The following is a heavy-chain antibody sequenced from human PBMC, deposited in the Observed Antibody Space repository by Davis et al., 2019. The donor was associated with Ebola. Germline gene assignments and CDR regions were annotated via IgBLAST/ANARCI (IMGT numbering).Heavy chain of an antibody. CDR2: ISGSGAHT. J-gene: IGHJ2*01. V-gene: IGHV3-23*01. CDR3: ATTSYYYWYFDL. D-gene: IGHD3-10*01. Sequence: GESLKISCAASGFTFSSYAMSWVRQAPGKGLEWVSTISGSGAHTYYADSVKGRFTISRDNSKNALYLQMNSLRAEDTAVYYCATTSYYYWYFDLWGRGTLVTVSS. CDR1: GFTFSSYA.